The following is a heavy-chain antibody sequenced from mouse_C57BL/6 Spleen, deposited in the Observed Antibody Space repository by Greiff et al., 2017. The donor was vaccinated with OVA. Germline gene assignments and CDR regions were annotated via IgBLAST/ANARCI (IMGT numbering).Heavy chain of an antibody. CDR1: GYTFTDYY. V-gene: IGHV1-19*01. J-gene: IGHJ2*01. CDR2: INPYNGGT. CDR3: ARGEGSTFYFDY. Sequence: VQLQQSGPVLVKPGASVKMSCKASGYTFTDYYMNWVKQSHGKSLEWIGVINPYNGGTSYNQKFKGKATLTVDKSSSTAYMELNSLTSEDSAVYYCARGEGSTFYFDYWGQGTTLTVSS. D-gene: IGHD5-1*01.